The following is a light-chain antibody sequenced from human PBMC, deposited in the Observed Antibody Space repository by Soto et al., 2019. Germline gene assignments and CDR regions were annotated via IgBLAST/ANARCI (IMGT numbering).Light chain of an antibody. CDR2: GGS. J-gene: IGKJ4*01. CDR3: HQYRSSPLT. Sequence: EIVVTQSLGTLSLSAGERATLACGASQSIRSSSLAWYQQKPGQAPRLIIYGGSSRATGIPDRFSGGGSGTDFSLTISSLATEHFSVYYCHQYRSSPLTFGGGTKVDIK. CDR1: QSIRSSS. V-gene: IGKV3-20*01.